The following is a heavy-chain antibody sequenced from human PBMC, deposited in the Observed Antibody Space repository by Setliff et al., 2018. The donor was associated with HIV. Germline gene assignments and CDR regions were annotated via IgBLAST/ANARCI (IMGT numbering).Heavy chain of an antibody. D-gene: IGHD3-10*01. CDR2: ISSSSSYI. CDR1: GFTFSSYS. CDR3: ARDLRGYWYFDL. J-gene: IGHJ2*01. Sequence: PGGSLRLSCAASGFTFSSYSMNWVRQAPGKGLEWVSSISSSSSYIYYADSVKGRFTISRDNAKNSLYLQMNSLRAEDTAVYYCARDLRGYWYFDLWGRGTLVTVPQ. V-gene: IGHV3-21*01.